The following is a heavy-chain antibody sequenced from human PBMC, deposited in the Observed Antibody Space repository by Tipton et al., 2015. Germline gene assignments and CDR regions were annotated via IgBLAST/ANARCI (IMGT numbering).Heavy chain of an antibody. CDR3: AKDAMYCGGDCPWWYFDL. CDR1: GFTFSSYA. Sequence: SLRLSCAASGFTFSSYAMSWVRQAPGKGLEWVSGISGSSGITYYADSVKGRFTISRDNSKNTLYLRMNSLRAEDTAVYYCAKDAMYCGGDCPWWYFDLWGRGTLVTVSS. J-gene: IGHJ2*01. D-gene: IGHD2-21*02. V-gene: IGHV3-23*01. CDR2: ISGSSGIT.